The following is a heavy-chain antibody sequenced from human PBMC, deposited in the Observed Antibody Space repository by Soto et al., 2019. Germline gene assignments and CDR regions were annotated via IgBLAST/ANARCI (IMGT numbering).Heavy chain of an antibody. V-gene: IGHV3-48*02. CDR2: ISSRSSTI. CDR1: GFTFSSYS. CDR3: ARDRGSGSLDYFDY. Sequence: EVQLVESGGGLVQPGGSLRLSCAASGFTFSSYSMNWVRQAPGKGLEWVSYISSRSSTIYYADSVKGRLTISRDNAKNSLYLQMNSLRDEDTAVYYWARDRGSGSLDYFDYWGQGTLVPVSS. D-gene: IGHD6-19*01. J-gene: IGHJ4*02.